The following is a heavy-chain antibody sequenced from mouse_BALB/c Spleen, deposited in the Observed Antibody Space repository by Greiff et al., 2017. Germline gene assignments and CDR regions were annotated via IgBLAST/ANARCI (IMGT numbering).Heavy chain of an antibody. V-gene: IGHV1-15*01. CDR1: GYTFTDYE. D-gene: IGHD4-1*01. Sequence: VQLQQSGAELVRPGASVTLSCKASGYTFTDYEMHWVKQTPVHGLEWIGAIDPETGGTAYNQKFKGKATLTADKSSSTAYMELRSLTSEDSAVYYCTRSEELAWFAYWGQGTLVTVSA. CDR2: IDPETGGT. CDR3: TRSEELAWFAY. J-gene: IGHJ3*01.